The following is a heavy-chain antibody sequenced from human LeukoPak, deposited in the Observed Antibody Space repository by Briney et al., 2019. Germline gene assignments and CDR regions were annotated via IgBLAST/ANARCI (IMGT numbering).Heavy chain of an antibody. V-gene: IGHV5-51*01. CDR1: GYSFTSYW. CDR2: IYPGDSDT. Sequence: GESLKISCKGSGYSFTSYWIGWVRQMPGKGLEGMGIIYPGDSDTRYSPSFQGQVTISADKSISTAYLQWSSLKASDTAMYYCARQVWYGDYEVEPRVRYFDLWGRGTLVTVSS. D-gene: IGHD4-17*01. J-gene: IGHJ2*01. CDR3: ARQVWYGDYEVEPRVRYFDL.